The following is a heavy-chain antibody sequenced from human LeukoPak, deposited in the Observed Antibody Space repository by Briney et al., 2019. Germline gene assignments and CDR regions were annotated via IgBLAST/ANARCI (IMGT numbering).Heavy chain of an antibody. CDR3: ARGAADIEANIDS. J-gene: IGHJ4*02. Sequence: PGGSLRLSCAASGFTFSSYAMHWVRQAPGKGLEWVAVIWYDGSNKYHPDSVKGRFTISRDNSKNTLYLQMNSLRAEDTAVYYCARGAADIEANIDSWGQGTLVTVSS. V-gene: IGHV3-33*01. CDR1: GFTFSSYA. D-gene: IGHD5-12*01. CDR2: IWYDGSNK.